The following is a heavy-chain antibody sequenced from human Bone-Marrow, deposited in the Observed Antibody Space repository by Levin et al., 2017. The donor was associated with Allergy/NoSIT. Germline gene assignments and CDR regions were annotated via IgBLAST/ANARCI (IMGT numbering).Heavy chain of an antibody. Sequence: SETLSLTCTVSGSSISSGYYWGWIRQPPGKGLEWIGSIYHSGSTYYNPSLKSRVTISVDTSKNQFSLKLSSVTAADTAVYYCARDALDNWNDDANDAFDIWGQGTMVTVSS. CDR3: ARDALDNWNDDANDAFDI. CDR1: GSSISSGYY. V-gene: IGHV4-38-2*02. D-gene: IGHD1-20*01. CDR2: IYHSGST. J-gene: IGHJ3*02.